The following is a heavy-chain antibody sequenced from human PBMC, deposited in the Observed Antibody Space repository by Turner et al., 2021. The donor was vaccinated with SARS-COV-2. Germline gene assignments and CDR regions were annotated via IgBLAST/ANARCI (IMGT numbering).Heavy chain of an antibody. V-gene: IGHV3-30-3*01. Sequence: QVQLVESGGGVVQPGKSLRLSCAASGFTFSRFAMHWVRQAPGKGLEWVAVISYDGSNKYYADSVKGRFTISRDNSKNTLYLQRNSLRAEDTAVYYCARDIEVSWNYALEYWGQGTLVTVSS. CDR1: GFTFSRFA. CDR3: ARDIEVSWNYALEY. CDR2: ISYDGSNK. D-gene: IGHD1-7*01. J-gene: IGHJ4*02.